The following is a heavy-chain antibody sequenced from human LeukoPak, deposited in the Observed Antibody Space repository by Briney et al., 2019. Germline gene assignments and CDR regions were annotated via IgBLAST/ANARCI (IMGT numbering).Heavy chain of an antibody. V-gene: IGHV3-21*04. CDR1: GFTFSSYS. J-gene: IGHJ4*02. Sequence: PGGSLRLSCAASGFTFSSYSLNWVRQAPGKGLEWVSSISGSSSYIYYADSVKGRFTISRHNAKNSLYLQMNSLRAEDTAVYYCAKGLTGYYKRAIDYWGQGTLVTVSS. CDR3: AKGLTGYYKRAIDY. D-gene: IGHD3-9*01. CDR2: ISGSSSYI.